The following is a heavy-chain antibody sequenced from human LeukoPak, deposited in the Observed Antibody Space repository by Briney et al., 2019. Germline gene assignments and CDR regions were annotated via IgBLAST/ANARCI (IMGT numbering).Heavy chain of an antibody. V-gene: IGHV3-30*01. Sequence: AGGSLRLSCAASGFTFSSYAVHWVRQAPGKGLEWVAVISYDGSNKYYADSVKGRFTISRDNSKNTLYLQMNSLRAEDTAVYYCARDPAPTGENAFDIWGQGTMVTVSS. CDR1: GFTFSSYA. CDR2: ISYDGSNK. D-gene: IGHD3-16*01. J-gene: IGHJ3*02. CDR3: ARDPAPTGENAFDI.